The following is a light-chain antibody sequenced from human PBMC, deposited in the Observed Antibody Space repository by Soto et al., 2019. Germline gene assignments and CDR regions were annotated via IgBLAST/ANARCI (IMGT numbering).Light chain of an antibody. CDR2: GNT. Sequence: QSVLTQPPSVSGAPGQRVTISCTGSSSNLGAGYEVHWYQQLPGAAPKLLIYGNTNRPSGVPDRFSGSKSGTSASLAITGLQAGDEADYYCQSYDSSRRGSVFGGGTQLTVL. V-gene: IGLV1-40*01. CDR3: QSYDSSRRGSV. J-gene: IGLJ7*01. CDR1: SSNLGAGYE.